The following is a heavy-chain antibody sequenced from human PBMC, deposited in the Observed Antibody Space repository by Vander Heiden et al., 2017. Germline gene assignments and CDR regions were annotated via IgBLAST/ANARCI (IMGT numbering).Heavy chain of an antibody. CDR1: GFTFSGYG. V-gene: IGHV3-33*01. CDR3: ARDGGYSSGKYYFDY. D-gene: IGHD6-19*01. CDR2: IWYDGSNK. Sequence: QVQLVESGGGVVQPGRSRRLSCAASGFTFSGYGMHWVRQAPGKGVEWVAVIWYDGSNKYYADSVKGRFTISRDNSKNTLYLQMNSLRAEDTAVYYCARDGGYSSGKYYFDYWGQGTLVTVSS. J-gene: IGHJ4*02.